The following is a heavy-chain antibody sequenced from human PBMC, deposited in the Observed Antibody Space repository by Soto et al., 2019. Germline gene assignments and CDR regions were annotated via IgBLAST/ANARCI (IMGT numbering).Heavy chain of an antibody. CDR2: MYNTGST. CDR1: GGSISSYY. CDR3: ARDLWGYCGADCYPLDV. D-gene: IGHD2-21*02. Sequence: QVRLQESGPGLVKPSETLSLTCTVSGGSISSYYWSWIRQPPGKGLEWIGYMYNTGSTIYNPSLKSPATISVDTSKNQFSLKLNAVTAADTAVYYCARDLWGYCGADCYPLDVWGQGTTVTVSS. J-gene: IGHJ6*02. V-gene: IGHV4-59*01.